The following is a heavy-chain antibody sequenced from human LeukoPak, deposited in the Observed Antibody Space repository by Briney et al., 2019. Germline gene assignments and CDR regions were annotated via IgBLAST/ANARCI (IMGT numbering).Heavy chain of an antibody. J-gene: IGHJ4*02. Sequence: PSETLSLTCTVSGGSISSSSYYWGWIRQPPGKGLEWIGSIYYSGSTYYNPSLKSRITISLDTSKNQFSLKLSSVTAADTAVYYCARAVGYFDWLPLFDYWGQGTLATVSS. CDR1: GGSISSSSYY. V-gene: IGHV4-39*07. CDR3: ARAVGYFDWLPLFDY. D-gene: IGHD3-9*01. CDR2: IYYSGST.